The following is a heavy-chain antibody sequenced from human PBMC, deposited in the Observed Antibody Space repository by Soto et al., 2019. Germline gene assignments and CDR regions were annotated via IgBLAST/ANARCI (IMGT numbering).Heavy chain of an antibody. J-gene: IGHJ5*02. V-gene: IGHV3-7*05. CDR2: INKDGSEK. D-gene: IGHD3-22*01. CDR3: ARDRAMMGP. CDR1: GLTFNNYW. Sequence: VGSLRLSCAASGLTFNNYWMTWVRQAPGKGLEWVANINKDGSEKYYLASVKGRFTISRDNAKNLVYLQMNGLRSEDTAVYYCARDRAMMGPWGQGTLVTVSS.